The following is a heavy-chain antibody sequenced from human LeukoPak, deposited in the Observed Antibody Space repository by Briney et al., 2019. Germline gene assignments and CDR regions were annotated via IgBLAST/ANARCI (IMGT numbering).Heavy chain of an antibody. J-gene: IGHJ4*02. Sequence: GGSLRLSCAASGFTFTSSTMNWVRQAPGKGLEWVSAISGGGDTTYYADSVKGRFTISRDNSKNTLYLQMSSLRAEDTAEYYCAKVRCDDSSGYPHYYFDYWGQGTLVTVSS. V-gene: IGHV3-23*01. D-gene: IGHD3-22*01. CDR3: AKVRCDDSSGYPHYYFDY. CDR2: ISGGGDTT. CDR1: GFTFTSST.